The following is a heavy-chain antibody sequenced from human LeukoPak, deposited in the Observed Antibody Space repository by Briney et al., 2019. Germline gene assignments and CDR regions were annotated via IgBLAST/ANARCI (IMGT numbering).Heavy chain of an antibody. CDR2: IIPIFGTA. V-gene: IGHV1-69*13. Sequence: SVKVSCKASGGTFSSYAISWVRQAPGQGLEWMGGIIPIFGTANYAQKFQGRVTITADEFTSTAYMELSSLRSEDTAVYYCARDLRGGDTTQTPYYYYYYYMDVWGKGTTVTVSS. CDR1: GGTFSSYA. CDR3: ARDLRGGDTTQTPYYYYYYYMDV. J-gene: IGHJ6*03. D-gene: IGHD2-21*01.